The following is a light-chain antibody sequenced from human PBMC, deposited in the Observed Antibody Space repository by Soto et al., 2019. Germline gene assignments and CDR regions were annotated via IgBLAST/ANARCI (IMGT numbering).Light chain of an antibody. CDR2: GAS. CDR1: QSIGGD. V-gene: IGKV3-15*01. Sequence: VVMTQSPATLSLSPGEGATLSCRASQSIGGDLAWYQQKPGQAPRLLIYGASTRATGIPARFSGSGSGTEFTLTISSLQSEDFAVYYCQQYNNWPPLTFGGGTKVDIK. J-gene: IGKJ4*01. CDR3: QQYNNWPPLT.